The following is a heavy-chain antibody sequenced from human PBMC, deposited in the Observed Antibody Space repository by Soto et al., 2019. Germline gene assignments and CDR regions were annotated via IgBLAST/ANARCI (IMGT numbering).Heavy chain of an antibody. CDR2: IIPIFGTA. J-gene: IGHJ6*02. Sequence: SVKVSCKASGGTFSSYAISWVRQAPGQGLEWMGGIIPIFGTANYAQKFQGRVTITADKSTSTAYMELSSLRSEDTAVYYCARGTFCSGYYKGYGMDVWGQGTTVTVSS. D-gene: IGHD3-3*01. V-gene: IGHV1-69*06. CDR3: ARGTFCSGYYKGYGMDV. CDR1: GGTFSSYA.